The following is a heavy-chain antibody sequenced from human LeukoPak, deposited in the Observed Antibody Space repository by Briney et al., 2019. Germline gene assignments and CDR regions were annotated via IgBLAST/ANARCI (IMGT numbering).Heavy chain of an antibody. Sequence: GASVKISCKTSGYTFTGNFMHWVRQAPGQGSEWMGWINPNNGDTNYAQKFQGRVTMTRDTSISTAYMELSRLRSDDTAVYYCARDSGERGSGSYLIAYWGQGTLVTVSS. CDR2: INPNNGDT. J-gene: IGHJ4*02. CDR1: GYTFTGNF. V-gene: IGHV1-2*02. D-gene: IGHD3-10*01. CDR3: ARDSGERGSGSYLIAY.